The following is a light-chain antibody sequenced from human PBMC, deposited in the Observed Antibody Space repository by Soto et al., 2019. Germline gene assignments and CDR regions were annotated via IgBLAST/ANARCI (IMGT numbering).Light chain of an antibody. CDR1: QSFSSN. CDR2: GAS. J-gene: IGKJ1*01. V-gene: IGKV3-15*01. CDR3: QQYNNWSRWT. Sequence: EIVMTQSPATLSVSPGERATLSCRASQSFSSNLAWYQQRPGQAPRLLIYGASTRATGIPARFSGSGSGTEVTPTISSLESEDFAVYYCQQYNNWSRWTFGQGTKVEIK.